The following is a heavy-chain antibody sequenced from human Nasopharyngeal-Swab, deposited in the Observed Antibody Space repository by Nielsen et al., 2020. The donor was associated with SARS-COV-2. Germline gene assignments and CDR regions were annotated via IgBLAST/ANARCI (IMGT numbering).Heavy chain of an antibody. D-gene: IGHD2-21*02. J-gene: IGHJ3*02. Sequence: GGSLRLSCAASGFTFSSYWMSWVRQAPGKGLEWVANIKQDGSEKYYVDSVKGRFTISRDNAKNSLYLQMNSLRAEDTAVYYCASSGINLNCGGDCYSADIWGQGTMVTVSS. V-gene: IGHV3-7*03. CDR1: GFTFSSYW. CDR3: ASSGINLNCGGDCYSADI. CDR2: IKQDGSEK.